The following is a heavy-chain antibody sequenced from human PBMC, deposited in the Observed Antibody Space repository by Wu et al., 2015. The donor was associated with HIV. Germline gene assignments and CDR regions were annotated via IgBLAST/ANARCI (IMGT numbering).Heavy chain of an antibody. J-gene: IGHJ4*02. D-gene: IGHD3-3*01. Sequence: QVQLVQSGAEVKKPGASVKVSCKASGYTFTSYDINWVRQATGQGLEWMGWMNPNSGNTGYAQKFQGRVTITRNTSISTAYMELSSLRSEDTAVYYCARAENMYYDFWSGYRPFDYWGQGTLVTVSS. V-gene: IGHV1-8*03. CDR2: MNPNSGNT. CDR3: ARAENMYYDFWSGYRPFDY. CDR1: GYTFTSYD.